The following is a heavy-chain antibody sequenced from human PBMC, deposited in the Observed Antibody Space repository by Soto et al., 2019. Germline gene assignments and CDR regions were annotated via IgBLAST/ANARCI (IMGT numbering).Heavy chain of an antibody. J-gene: IGHJ6*02. CDR1: GGTFRSYA. CDR3: AVTRRHGYYSYYGMDV. D-gene: IGHD2-2*01. CDR2: IIPIFGTA. V-gene: IGHV1-69*13. Sequence: GASVKVSCKASGGTFRSYAISWVRQAPGQGLEWMGGIIPIFGTANYAQKFQGRVTITADESTSTAYMELSSLRSEDTAVYYCAVTRRHGYYSYYGMDVWGQGTTVTVSS.